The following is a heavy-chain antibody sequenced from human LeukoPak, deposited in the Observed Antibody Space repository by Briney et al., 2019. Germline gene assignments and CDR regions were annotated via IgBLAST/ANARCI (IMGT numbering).Heavy chain of an antibody. J-gene: IGHJ4*02. V-gene: IGHV1-24*01. Sequence: ASVKVSCKVSGYTLPELSMHWVRQAPGKGLEWMGGFDPEDGETIYAQKFQGRVTMTEDTSTDTAYMELSSLRSEDTAVYYCAQYCTNGVCRYYFDYWGQGTLVTVSS. CDR2: FDPEDGET. CDR3: AQYCTNGVCRYYFDY. CDR1: GYTLPELS. D-gene: IGHD2-8*01.